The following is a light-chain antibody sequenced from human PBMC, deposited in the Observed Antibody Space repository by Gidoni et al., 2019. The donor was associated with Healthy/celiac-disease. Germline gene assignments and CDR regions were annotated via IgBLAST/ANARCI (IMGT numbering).Light chain of an antibody. V-gene: IGLV7-46*01. Sequence: QAVVTQGPSLTVSPGGTVTRTCGSSTGAVTSGHYPYWFQQKPGQAPRTLIYDTSNKHAWTPARFSGSLLGGKAALTLSGAQPEDEAEYYCLLSYSGARWVFGGGTKLTVL. CDR2: DTS. J-gene: IGLJ3*02. CDR3: LLSYSGARWV. CDR1: TGAVTSGHY.